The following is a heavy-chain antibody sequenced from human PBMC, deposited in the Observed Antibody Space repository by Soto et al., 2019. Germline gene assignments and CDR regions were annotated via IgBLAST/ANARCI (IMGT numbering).Heavy chain of an antibody. CDR2: MNPNSGNT. J-gene: IGHJ6*02. CDR1: GYTFTSYD. D-gene: IGHD5-12*01. CDR3: AKGGGGYDFPLMDV. V-gene: IGHV1-8*01. Sequence: ASVKVSCKASGYTFTSYDINWVRQATGQGLGWMGWMNPNSGNTGYAQKFQGRVTMTRNTSISTAYMELSSLRSEATPVYYCAKGGGGYDFPLMDVWGQGTPVTVSS.